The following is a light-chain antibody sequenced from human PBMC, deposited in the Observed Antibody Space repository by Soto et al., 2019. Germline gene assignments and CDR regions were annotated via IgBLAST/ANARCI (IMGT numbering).Light chain of an antibody. V-gene: IGKV3-15*01. Sequence: IVMTQSPANLSVSPGERSMLSCRASEYVNNTLAWDQHKPGQAPRLLIFGASTRATDTPARFSGSGSGTEITLTISSPQSAYSAVYYCQQYKKWPPLTFGQGTKVEIK. J-gene: IGKJ1*01. CDR3: QQYKKWPPLT. CDR1: EYVNNT. CDR2: GAS.